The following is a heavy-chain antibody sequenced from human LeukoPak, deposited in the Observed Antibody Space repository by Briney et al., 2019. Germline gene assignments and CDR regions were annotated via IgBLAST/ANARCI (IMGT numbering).Heavy chain of an antibody. CDR2: ISSSGSTI. J-gene: IGHJ4*02. CDR3: ARAGIAAAGTFDY. D-gene: IGHD6-13*01. CDR1: GFTFSSYE. Sequence: AGGSLRLSCAASGFTFSSYEMNWVRQAPGKGLEWVSYISSSGSTIYYADSVKGRFTISRDNAKNSLYLQMNSLRAEDTAVYYCARAGIAAAGTFDYWGQGTLVTVSS. V-gene: IGHV3-48*03.